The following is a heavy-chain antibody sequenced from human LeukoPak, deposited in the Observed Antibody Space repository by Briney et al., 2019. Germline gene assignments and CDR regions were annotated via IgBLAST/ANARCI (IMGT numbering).Heavy chain of an antibody. D-gene: IGHD3-10*01. J-gene: IGHJ6*03. V-gene: IGHV4-59*12. CDR1: GGSISSYY. CDR3: ASLGSRPGYYGSDYYYMDV. CDR2: IYHSGST. Sequence: SETLSLTCTVSGGSISSYYWSWIRQPPGKGLEWIGEIYHSGSTNYNPSLKSRVTISVDKSKNQFSLKLSSVTATDTAVYYCASLGSRPGYYGSDYYYMDVWGKGTTVTVSS.